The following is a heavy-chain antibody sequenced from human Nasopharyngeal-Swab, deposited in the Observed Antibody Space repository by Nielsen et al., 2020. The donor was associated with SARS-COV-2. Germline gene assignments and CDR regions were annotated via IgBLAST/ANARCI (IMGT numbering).Heavy chain of an antibody. Sequence: GESLKISCAASGFTFSSYGMRWVRQAPGKGLEWVAVIWYDGSNKYYADSVKGRFTISRDNSKNTLYLQMNSLRAEDTAVYYCAREGDILTGYYDAFDIWGQGTMVTVSS. V-gene: IGHV3-33*01. CDR3: AREGDILTGYYDAFDI. CDR2: IWYDGSNK. CDR1: GFTFSSYG. D-gene: IGHD3-9*01. J-gene: IGHJ3*02.